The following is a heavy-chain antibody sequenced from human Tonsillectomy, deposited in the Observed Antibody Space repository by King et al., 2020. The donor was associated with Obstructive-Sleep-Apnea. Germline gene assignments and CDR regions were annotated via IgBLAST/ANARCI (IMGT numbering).Heavy chain of an antibody. V-gene: IGHV3-9*01. Sequence: ELQLVQSGGGLVQPGRSLRLSCAASGFTFDDYAMHWVRQAPGKGLEWVSGISWNSGSIGYAGSVKGRFTISRDNAKNSLYLQMNSLRAEDTALYYCAKAPTIAAAEVFDYWGQGTLVTVSS. D-gene: IGHD6-13*01. CDR1: GFTFDDYA. CDR2: ISWNSGSI. CDR3: AKAPTIAAAEVFDY. J-gene: IGHJ4*02.